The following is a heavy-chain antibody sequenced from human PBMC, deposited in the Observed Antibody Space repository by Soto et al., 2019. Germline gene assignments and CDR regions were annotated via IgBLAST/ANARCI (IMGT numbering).Heavy chain of an antibody. CDR2: IYYSGST. CDR1: GGSISSGGYY. J-gene: IGHJ4*02. CDR3: ARGLPLHGVIVVVPAATDFDY. D-gene: IGHD2-2*01. Sequence: QVQLQESGPGLVKPSQTLSLTCTVSGGSISSGGYYWSWIRQHPGKGLEWIGYIYYSGSTYYNPSLPRRFTISAATSTNPFPLRLRSVVAADTAVYYCARGLPLHGVIVVVPAATDFDYWGQGTLVTVSS. V-gene: IGHV4-31*03.